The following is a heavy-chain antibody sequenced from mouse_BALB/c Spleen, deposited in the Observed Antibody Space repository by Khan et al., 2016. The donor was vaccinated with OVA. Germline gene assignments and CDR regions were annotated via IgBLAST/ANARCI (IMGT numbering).Heavy chain of an antibody. D-gene: IGHD2-14*01. J-gene: IGHJ4*01. CDR1: GFSLTSYG. V-gene: IGHV2-2*02. CDR2: IWSGGST. CDR3: ARIFIGTTDYAMDY. Sequence: VELVESGPGLVQPSQSLSITCTVSGFSLTSYGVHWVRQSPGKGLEWLGVIWSGGSTDYNAAFISRLSISKDNSKSQVFFKMNSLQANDTAIYCCARIFIGTTDYAMDYWGQGTSVTVSS.